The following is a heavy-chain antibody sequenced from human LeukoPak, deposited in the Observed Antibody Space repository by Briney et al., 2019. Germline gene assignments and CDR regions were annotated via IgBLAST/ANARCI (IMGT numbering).Heavy chain of an antibody. V-gene: IGHV4-39*07. J-gene: IGHJ4*02. D-gene: IGHD5-18*01. CDR3: ARVPDLKRGYSYGVGD. CDR2: IYYSGST. CDR1: GGSISRSSYY. Sequence: SETLSLTCTVSGGSISRSSYYWGWIRQPPGKGLEWIGSIYYSGSTYYNPSLKSRVTISVDTSKNQFSLKLTSVTAADTAVYYCARVPDLKRGYSYGVGDWGQGTLVTVSS.